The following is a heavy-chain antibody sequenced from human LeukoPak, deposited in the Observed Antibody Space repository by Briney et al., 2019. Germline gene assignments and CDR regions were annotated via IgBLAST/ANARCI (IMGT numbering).Heavy chain of an antibody. Sequence: GGSLRLSCAASGFTFSSYSMNWVRQAPGKGLEWVSSISSSSSYIYYADSVKGRFTISRDNAKNSLYLQMNSLRAEDTAVYYCARGYDILTGYYKGGDYWGQGTLVTVSS. CDR1: GFTFSSYS. CDR2: ISSSSSYI. CDR3: ARGYDILTGYYKGGDY. V-gene: IGHV3-21*01. J-gene: IGHJ4*02. D-gene: IGHD3-9*01.